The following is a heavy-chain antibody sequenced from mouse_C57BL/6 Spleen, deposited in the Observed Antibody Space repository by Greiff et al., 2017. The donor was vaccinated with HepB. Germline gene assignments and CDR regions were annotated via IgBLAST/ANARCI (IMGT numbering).Heavy chain of an antibody. J-gene: IGHJ3*01. CDR2: IYPRSGNT. CDR1: GYTFTSYG. V-gene: IGHV1-81*01. D-gene: IGHD2-4*01. CDR3: ARSRYDYDGAWFAY. Sequence: QVQLKESGAELARPGASVKLSCKASGYTFTSYGISWVKQRTGQGLEWIGEIYPRSGNTYYNEKFKGKATLTADKSSSTAYMELRSLTSEDSAVYFCARSRYDYDGAWFAYWGQGTLVTVSA.